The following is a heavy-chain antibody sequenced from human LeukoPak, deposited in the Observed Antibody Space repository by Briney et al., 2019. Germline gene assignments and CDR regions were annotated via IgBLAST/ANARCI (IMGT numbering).Heavy chain of an antibody. CDR2: IKSETDGGTT. CDR1: GLTLSNAW. Sequence: NPGGSLRLSCAASGLTLSNAWMSWVRQAPGKGLEWVARIKSETDGGTTDYTAPVKGRFTISRDDSKIMLYLQMNSLETEDTAVYFCTTLRQIWGQGTLVTVSS. CDR3: TTLRQI. V-gene: IGHV3-15*01. J-gene: IGHJ4*02.